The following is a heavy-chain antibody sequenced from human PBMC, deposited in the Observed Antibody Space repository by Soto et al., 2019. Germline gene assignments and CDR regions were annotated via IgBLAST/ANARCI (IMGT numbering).Heavy chain of an antibody. J-gene: IGHJ3*02. CDR2: VSGSGGST. D-gene: IGHD3-16*01. CDR1: GFTFSSYA. Sequence: GGSLRLSCAASGFTFSSYAMSWVRPAPGKGLEWVSAVSGSGGSTYYAGSVKGRFTISRDNSKNTLYLQMNSLRAEDTAVYYCAIVFYVWGSYSSLVLDAFDIWGQGTMVTVSS. CDR3: AIVFYVWGSYSSLVLDAFDI. V-gene: IGHV3-23*01.